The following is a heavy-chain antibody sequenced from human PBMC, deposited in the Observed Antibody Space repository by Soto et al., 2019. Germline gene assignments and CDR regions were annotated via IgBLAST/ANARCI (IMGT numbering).Heavy chain of an antibody. J-gene: IGHJ4*02. CDR2: IRSKAYGGTT. V-gene: IGHV3-49*03. CDR3: TSVSDQRYYYDSSGYYYFDY. D-gene: IGHD3-22*01. CDR1: GFTFGDYA. Sequence: GGSLRLSCTASGFTFGDYAMSWFRQAPGKGLEWVGFIRSKAYGGTTEYAASVKGRFTISRDDSKSIAYLQMNSLKTEDTAVYYCTSVSDQRYYYDSSGYYYFDYWGQGTLVTVSS.